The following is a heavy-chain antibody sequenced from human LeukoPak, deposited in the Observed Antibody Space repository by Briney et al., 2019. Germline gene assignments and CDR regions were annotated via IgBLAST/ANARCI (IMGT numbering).Heavy chain of an antibody. Sequence: PGGSLGLSCAASGFTFRNYVIHWVRQAPGKGLEWVAVTSSDLNVKLYADSVKGRFTISRDNSRSTLYLQMNSLRPEDTAIYYCAREGAHYYFDYWGQGTLVTVSS. CDR2: TSSDLNVK. D-gene: IGHD3-16*01. CDR1: GFTFRNYV. J-gene: IGHJ4*02. V-gene: IGHV3-30-3*01. CDR3: AREGAHYYFDY.